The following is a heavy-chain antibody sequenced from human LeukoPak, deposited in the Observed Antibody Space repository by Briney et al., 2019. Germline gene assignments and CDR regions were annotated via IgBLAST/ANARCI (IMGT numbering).Heavy chain of an antibody. V-gene: IGHV4-38-2*02. Sequence: SETLSLTCIFSGYSISSGYYWGWIRPPPGKGLEWIGIIHQSGGPYYNPSLKSRVDISVDTSKNQISLNLSSVTAADTAVHYCARAADGQNWYFDLWGRGTLVTVSS. CDR1: GYSISSGYY. CDR3: ARAADGQNWYFDL. CDR2: IHQSGGP. J-gene: IGHJ2*01.